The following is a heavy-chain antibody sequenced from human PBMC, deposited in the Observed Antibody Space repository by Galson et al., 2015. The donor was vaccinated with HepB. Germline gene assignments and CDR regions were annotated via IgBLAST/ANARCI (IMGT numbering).Heavy chain of an antibody. CDR2: IRSKAYGGTT. D-gene: IGHD6-13*01. CDR1: GFTFGDYA. Sequence: SLRLSCAASGFTFGDYAMSWFRQAPGKGLEWVGFIRSKAYGGTTEYAASVKGRFTISRDDSKSIAYLQMNSLKTEDTAVYYCTRVQIRVRSWSYYYYYMDVWGKGTTVTVSS. V-gene: IGHV3-49*03. CDR3: TRVQIRVRSWSYYYYYMDV. J-gene: IGHJ6*03.